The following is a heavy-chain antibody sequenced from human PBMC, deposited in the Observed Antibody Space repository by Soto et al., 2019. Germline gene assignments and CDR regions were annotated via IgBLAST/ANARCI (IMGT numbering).Heavy chain of an antibody. CDR3: AKQPKPYTAMVSYYFDY. J-gene: IGHJ4*02. D-gene: IGHD5-18*01. Sequence: GGSLSLSCAASGFTFSSYCMHWVRQAPGKGLEWVAVISYDGSNKYYADSVKGRFTISRDNSKNTLYLQMNSLRAEDTAVYYCAKQPKPYTAMVSYYFDYWGQGTLVTVSS. CDR1: GFTFSSYC. CDR2: ISYDGSNK. V-gene: IGHV3-30*18.